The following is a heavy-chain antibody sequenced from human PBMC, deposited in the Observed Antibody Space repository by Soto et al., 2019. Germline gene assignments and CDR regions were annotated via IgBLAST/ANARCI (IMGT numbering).Heavy chain of an antibody. Sequence: PGESLKISCKGSGYSFTSYWLSWVRQMPRKGLEWMGRIDPSDSYTNYSPSFQGHVTISADKSISTAYLQWSSLKASDTAMYYCARHRRYCSGGSCYQFGMDVWGQGTTVTVSS. J-gene: IGHJ6*02. V-gene: IGHV5-10-1*01. CDR2: IDPSDSYT. CDR1: GYSFTSYW. CDR3: ARHRRYCSGGSCYQFGMDV. D-gene: IGHD2-15*01.